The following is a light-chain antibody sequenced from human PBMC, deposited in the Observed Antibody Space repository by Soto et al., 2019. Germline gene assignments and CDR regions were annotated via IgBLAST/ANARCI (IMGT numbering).Light chain of an antibody. Sequence: QSALTQPASVSGSPGQSITISCTGTSSDVGDYNYVSWYQQYPGKAPKLMIYEVSNRPSGISNRFSGSKSGNTASLTIPGLQAEDEADYYCTSYTGISTYLFGTGTKVTVL. CDR2: EVS. CDR1: SSDVGDYNY. V-gene: IGLV2-14*01. J-gene: IGLJ1*01. CDR3: TSYTGISTYL.